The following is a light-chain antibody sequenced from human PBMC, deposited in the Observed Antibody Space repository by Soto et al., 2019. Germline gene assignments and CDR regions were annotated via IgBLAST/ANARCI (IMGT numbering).Light chain of an antibody. J-gene: IGKJ4*01. CDR3: LQYSSWLLT. Sequence: EIGMTQSPATLSVSPGERATLSCWASQSVTTNLAWYQQKPGQAPRLLIYGASTRATGIPARFSGSGSGTEFTLTISSLQSEDFALYYSLQYSSWLLTFGGGTKVDIK. V-gene: IGKV3-15*01. CDR2: GAS. CDR1: QSVTTN.